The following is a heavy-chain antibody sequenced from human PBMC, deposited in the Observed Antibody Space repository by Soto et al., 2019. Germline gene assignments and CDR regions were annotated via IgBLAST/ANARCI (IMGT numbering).Heavy chain of an antibody. CDR2: ISSSSSTI. V-gene: IGHV3-48*02. J-gene: IGHJ4*02. Sequence: GSLRLSCAASGFTFSSYSMNWVRQAPGKGLEWVSYISSSSSTIYYADSVKGRFTISRDNAKNSLYLQMNSLRDEDTAVYYCARVRNYYGSGSYYSPYYFDYWGQGTLVTVSS. CDR3: ARVRNYYGSGSYYSPYYFDY. D-gene: IGHD3-10*01. CDR1: GFTFSSYS.